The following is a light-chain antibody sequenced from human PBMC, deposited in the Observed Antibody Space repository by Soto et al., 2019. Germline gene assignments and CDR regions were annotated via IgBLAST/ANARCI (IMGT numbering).Light chain of an antibody. Sequence: EIVLTQSPGTLSLSPGERATISCRASQSVSGSLAWYQQRPGQAPRLLIYGTSSRATGIPDRFSASGSGTYITLTISSLEPAEFAVYYCQRYYTSRTFGQGTRVQI. CDR2: GTS. CDR1: QSVSGS. CDR3: QRYYTSRT. J-gene: IGKJ1*01. V-gene: IGKV3-20*01.